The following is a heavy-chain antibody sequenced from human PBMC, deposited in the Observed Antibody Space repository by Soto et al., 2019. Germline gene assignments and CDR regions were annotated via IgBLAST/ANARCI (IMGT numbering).Heavy chain of an antibody. CDR1: GFTFSSYA. J-gene: IGHJ3*02. D-gene: IGHD6-13*01. CDR2: ISDDGSNK. V-gene: IGHV3-30-3*01. Sequence: QVQLVESGGGVVQPGRSLRLSCAASGFTFSSYAMHWVRQAPGKGLAWVAVISDDGSNKYYADSVKGRFTISRDNSKKTLYLQMNSLRAEDTGVYYCAREGFAQQLVRDDAFDIWGQGTMVTVSS. CDR3: AREGFAQQLVRDDAFDI.